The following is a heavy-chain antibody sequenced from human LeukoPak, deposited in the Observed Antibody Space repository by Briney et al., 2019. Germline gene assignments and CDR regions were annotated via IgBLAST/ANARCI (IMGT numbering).Heavy chain of an antibody. D-gene: IGHD3-10*01. V-gene: IGHV3-7*01. Sequence: WGSLRLSCMASGFTFSKYWMTWVRQAPGKGLEWVANIKEDGSEEFYDDSVKGRFTISRDNAKNSVYLQMNSLRGEDTAVYYCASLWFGGLWGQGTQVTVSS. CDR3: ASLWFGGL. CDR2: IKEDGSEE. J-gene: IGHJ4*02. CDR1: GFTFSKYW.